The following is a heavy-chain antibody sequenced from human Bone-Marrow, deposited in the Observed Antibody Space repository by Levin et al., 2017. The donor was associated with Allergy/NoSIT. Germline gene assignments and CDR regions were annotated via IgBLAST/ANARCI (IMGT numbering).Heavy chain of an antibody. CDR1: GFTLNNAW. J-gene: IGHJ6*02. CDR2: FKGKTDGGTT. V-gene: IGHV3-15*07. Sequence: PGGSLRLSCAVSGFTLNNAWINWVRQAPGKGLEWVGRFKGKTDGGTTDYAAPVKGRFTISRDDSKNMLYLQMNSLKTEDTAVYYCSTVRYCTSGVCYARYYYYYGMDVWGQGTTVTV. D-gene: IGHD2-8*01. CDR3: STVRYCTSGVCYARYYYYYGMDV.